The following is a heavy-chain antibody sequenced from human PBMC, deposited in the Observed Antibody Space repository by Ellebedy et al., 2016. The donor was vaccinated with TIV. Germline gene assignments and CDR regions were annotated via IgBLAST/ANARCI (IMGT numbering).Heavy chain of an antibody. CDR2: ISSSSSYI. V-gene: IGHV3-21*01. CDR3: AKEARLAGTNWFDP. CDR1: GFTFSSYS. Sequence: GESLKISXAASGFTFSSYSMNWVRQAPGKGLEWVSSISSSSSYIYYADSVKGRFTISRDNAKNSLYLQMNSLRVDDKAMYYCAKEARLAGTNWFDPWGQGTLVTVSS. D-gene: IGHD1-14*01. J-gene: IGHJ5*02.